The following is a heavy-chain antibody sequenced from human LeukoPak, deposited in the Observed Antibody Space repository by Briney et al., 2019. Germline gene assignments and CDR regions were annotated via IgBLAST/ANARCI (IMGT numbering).Heavy chain of an antibody. D-gene: IGHD6-13*01. CDR3: ARLLSSWCLDY. CDR1: GGSISSYY. J-gene: IGHJ4*02. Sequence: SETLSLTCTVSGGSISSYYWSWIRQPPGKGLEWIGYIYYSGSTNYNPSLKSRVTISVDTSKNQFSLKLSSVTAADTAVYYCARLLSSWCLDYWGQGTLVTVSS. CDR2: IYYSGST. V-gene: IGHV4-59*08.